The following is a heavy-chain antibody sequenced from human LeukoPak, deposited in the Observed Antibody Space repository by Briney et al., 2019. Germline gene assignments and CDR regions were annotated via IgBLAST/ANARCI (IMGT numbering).Heavy chain of an antibody. D-gene: IGHD5-24*01. V-gene: IGHV3-48*01. J-gene: IGHJ4*02. CDR3: ARDYKYAFDN. CDR1: GLTFSDYS. Sequence: GGSLRLSCAASGLTFSDYSMNWVRQAPGKGLEWISYIGIDSGNTNYADSVKGRFTISGDKAKNSLYLQMNSLRVEDTAVYYCARDYKYAFDNWGQGTPVTVSS. CDR2: IGIDSGNT.